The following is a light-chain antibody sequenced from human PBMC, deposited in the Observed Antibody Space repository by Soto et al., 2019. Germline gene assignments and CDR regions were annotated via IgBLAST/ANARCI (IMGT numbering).Light chain of an antibody. CDR1: QSITSW. CDR2: KAS. Sequence: DIQMTQSPSTLSASVGDRVIITCRASQSITSWLAWYQQKPGKAPKLLIYKASSLQSGVPSRLGCSGSGTEFTLNTSSLRRDEVASDYCLQYNNYPCTFGQVAKLESK. J-gene: IGKJ2*02. V-gene: IGKV1-5*03. CDR3: LQYNNYPCT.